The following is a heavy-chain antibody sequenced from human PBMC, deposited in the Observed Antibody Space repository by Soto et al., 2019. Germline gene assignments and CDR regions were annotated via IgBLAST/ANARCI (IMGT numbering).Heavy chain of an antibody. Sequence: GGSLRLSCAASGFTVSSNYMSWVRQAPGKGLEWVSVIYSGGSTYYADSVKGRFTISRDNAKNTLYLQMNSLRAEDTAVYYCARDSGEQWLVYYYYYGMDVWGQGTTVTVSS. J-gene: IGHJ6*02. V-gene: IGHV3-66*01. D-gene: IGHD6-19*01. CDR3: ARDSGEQWLVYYYYYGMDV. CDR2: IYSGGST. CDR1: GFTVSSNY.